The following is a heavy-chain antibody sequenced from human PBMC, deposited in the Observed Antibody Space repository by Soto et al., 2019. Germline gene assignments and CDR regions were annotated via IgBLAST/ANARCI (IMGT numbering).Heavy chain of an antibody. Sequence: TLSLTCTVSGGSISSGGYYWSWIRQHPGKGLEWIGYIHYSGSTYYNPSLKSRVTISIDTSKNQFSLKLSSVTAADMAVYYCAREDRNYYDSSGYYHWGQGTLVTFSS. J-gene: IGHJ5*02. CDR3: AREDRNYYDSSGYYH. V-gene: IGHV4-31*03. D-gene: IGHD3-22*01. CDR2: IHYSGST. CDR1: GGSISSGGYY.